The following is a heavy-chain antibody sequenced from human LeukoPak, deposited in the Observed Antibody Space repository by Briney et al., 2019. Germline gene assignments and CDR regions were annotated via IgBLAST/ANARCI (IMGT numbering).Heavy chain of an antibody. CDR3: ASNNYYYDSSGYYW. Sequence: ASVKVSCKASGYTFTGYYMHWVRQAPGQGLQWMGWINPNSGGTNYAQKFQGRVTMTRDTSISTAYMELSRLRSDDTAVYYCASNNYYYDSSGYYWWGQGTLVTVSS. CDR1: GYTFTGYY. D-gene: IGHD3-22*01. CDR2: INPNSGGT. J-gene: IGHJ4*02. V-gene: IGHV1-2*02.